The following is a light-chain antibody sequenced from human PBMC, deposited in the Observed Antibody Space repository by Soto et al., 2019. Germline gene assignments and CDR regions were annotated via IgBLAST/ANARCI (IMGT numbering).Light chain of an antibody. CDR2: DVN. CDR3: CSYAGSRTFV. CDR1: SSDVGGHNY. Sequence: QSALTQPPSASGSPGQSVTISCTGTSSDVGGHNYVSWYQQHPGKAPKLIIYDVNKRPSGVPDRFSGSKSGNTASLTVSGLQAEDEADYYCCSYAGSRTFVFGGGTKLTVL. J-gene: IGLJ3*02. V-gene: IGLV2-8*01.